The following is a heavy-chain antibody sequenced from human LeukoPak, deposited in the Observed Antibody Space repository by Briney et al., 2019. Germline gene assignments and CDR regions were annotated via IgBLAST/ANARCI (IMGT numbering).Heavy chain of an antibody. CDR2: INHSGST. CDR3: ARRRSSGFDY. CDR1: GGSFSGYY. Sequence: SETLSLTCAVYGGSFSGYYCSWIRQPPGKGLEWIGEINHSGSTNYNPSLNSRVTISVDTSNNQFSLKLSSVTAADTAVYYCARRRSSGFDYWGRGTLVTVSS. V-gene: IGHV4-34*01. J-gene: IGHJ4*02. D-gene: IGHD6-19*01.